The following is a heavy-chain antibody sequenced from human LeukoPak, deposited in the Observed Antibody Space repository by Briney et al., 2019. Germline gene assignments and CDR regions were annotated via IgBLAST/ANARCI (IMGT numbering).Heavy chain of an antibody. J-gene: IGHJ4*02. CDR1: GFTFSSFT. CDR3: GRGIDYSSGPDY. D-gene: IGHD6-19*01. CDR2: ISASGGSA. V-gene: IGHV3-23*01. Sequence: GGSLRLSCAASGFTFSSFTLSWVRQAPGKGLEWVSVISASGGSAYYVDSVKGRFTMSRDNSKNTLYLQMNSLRAEDTAVYYCGRGIDYSSGPDYWGQGTLVTVSS.